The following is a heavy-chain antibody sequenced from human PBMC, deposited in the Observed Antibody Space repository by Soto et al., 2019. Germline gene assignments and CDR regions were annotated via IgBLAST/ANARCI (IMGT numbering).Heavy chain of an antibody. Sequence: PSETLSLTCTVSGGSISSGNNHWSWIRQHPGKGLEWIGYIYYSGSTYYNPSLKSRVTISVDTSKNQFSLKLSSVTAADTAVYYCARTSYDSRGTAADPWGQGTRVTVSS. J-gene: IGHJ5*02. D-gene: IGHD3-22*01. CDR1: GGSISSGNNH. CDR2: IYYSGST. CDR3: ARTSYDSRGTAADP. V-gene: IGHV4-31*03.